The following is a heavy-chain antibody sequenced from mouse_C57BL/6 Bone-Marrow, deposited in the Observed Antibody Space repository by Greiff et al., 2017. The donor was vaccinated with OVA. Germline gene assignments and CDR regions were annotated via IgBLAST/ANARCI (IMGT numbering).Heavy chain of an antibody. D-gene: IGHD1-1*01. Sequence: LVESGPELVKPGASVKISCKASGYAFSSSWMNWVKQRPGKGLEWIGRIYPGDGDTNYNGKFKGKATLTADKSSSTAYMQLSSLTSEDSAVYFCARRYYGSPWFAYWGQGTLVTVSA. CDR2: IYPGDGDT. CDR1: GYAFSSSW. J-gene: IGHJ3*01. CDR3: ARRYYGSPWFAY. V-gene: IGHV1-82*01.